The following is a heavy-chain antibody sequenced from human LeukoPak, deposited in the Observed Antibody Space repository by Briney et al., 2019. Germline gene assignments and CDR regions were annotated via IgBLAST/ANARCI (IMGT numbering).Heavy chain of an antibody. Sequence: PGGSLRLSCVASGFSFSTYAMNWVRQAPGKGPGWVSTISSTSGRTYYADSVKGRFTISRDNSKNTLDFQMNSLRVEDTAVYYCAKGRGISVAAGSYFFDSWGQGALVTVSS. CDR1: GFSFSTYA. D-gene: IGHD6-19*01. CDR3: AKGRGISVAAGSYFFDS. J-gene: IGHJ4*02. V-gene: IGHV3-23*01. CDR2: ISSTSGRT.